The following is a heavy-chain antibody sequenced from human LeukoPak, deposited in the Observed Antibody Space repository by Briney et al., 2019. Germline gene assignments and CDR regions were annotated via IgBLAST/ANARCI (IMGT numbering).Heavy chain of an antibody. Sequence: GESLKISCKGSGYSFTSYWIGWVRQMPGKGLEWMGIIYPGDSDTRYSPSLQGQVTISADKSISTAYLQWSSLKASDTAMYYCARHMDYDFWSGYPTSPSYYYGMDVWGQGTTVTVSS. CDR3: ARHMDYDFWSGYPTSPSYYYGMDV. V-gene: IGHV5-51*01. D-gene: IGHD3-3*01. CDR1: GYSFTSYW. CDR2: IYPGDSDT. J-gene: IGHJ6*02.